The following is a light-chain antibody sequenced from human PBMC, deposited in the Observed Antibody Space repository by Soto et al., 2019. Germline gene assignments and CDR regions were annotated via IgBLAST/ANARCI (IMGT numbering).Light chain of an antibody. J-gene: IGKJ1*01. V-gene: IGKV3-11*01. CDR2: DAS. Sequence: EIALTQSPAPLSLSPGGRATLSCRASQSVSSYLAWYQQKPGQAPRLLIYDASNRATGIPARFSGSGSGTDFTLTISSLEPEDFAVYYCQQRSNWPWTFGQGTKVDIK. CDR1: QSVSSY. CDR3: QQRSNWPWT.